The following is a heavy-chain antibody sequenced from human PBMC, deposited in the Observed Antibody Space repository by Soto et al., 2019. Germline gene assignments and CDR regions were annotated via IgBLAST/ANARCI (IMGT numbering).Heavy chain of an antibody. CDR2: INHSGST. J-gene: IGHJ6*02. D-gene: IGHD6-13*01. V-gene: IGHV4-34*01. Sequence: SETLSLTCAVYGVSFSGYYWSWIRQPPGKGLEWIGEINHSGSTNYNPSLKSRVTISVDTSKNQFSLKLSSVTAADTAVYYCARGVSSSWYDYYYGMDVWGQGTTVTVSS. CDR1: GVSFSGYY. CDR3: ARGVSSSWYDYYYGMDV.